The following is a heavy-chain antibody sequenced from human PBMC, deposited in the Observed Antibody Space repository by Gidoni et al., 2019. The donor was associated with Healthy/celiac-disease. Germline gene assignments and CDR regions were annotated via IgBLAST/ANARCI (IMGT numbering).Heavy chain of an antibody. CDR1: GFTFSTAG. V-gene: IGHV3-15*07. CDR2: SKSKTDGGTT. CDR3: TTDEEYCSSTSCYDLYYYYGMDV. J-gene: IGHJ6*02. Sequence: EVQLVESGGGLVKPGGSLRLSCAASGFTFSTAGMNWVRQAPGKGLEWCGRSKSKTDGGTTDYAAPVKGRFTISRDDSKNTLYLQMNSLKTEDTAVYYCTTDEEYCSSTSCYDLYYYYGMDVWGQGTTVTVSS. D-gene: IGHD2-2*01.